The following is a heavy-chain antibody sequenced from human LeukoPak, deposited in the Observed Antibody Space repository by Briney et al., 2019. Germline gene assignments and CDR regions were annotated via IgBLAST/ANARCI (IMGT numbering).Heavy chain of an antibody. CDR2: LSGSGSSA. Sequence: GGSLRLSCAASGFTFSTYAMSWVRQAPGKGLEWVSGLSGSGSSAYYADSVKGRFTISRDNSKNTLYLQMNSLRAEDTAVYYCAREGSADYYDSSGYYGIDYWGQGTLVTVSS. D-gene: IGHD3-22*01. J-gene: IGHJ4*02. V-gene: IGHV3-23*01. CDR1: GFTFSTYA. CDR3: AREGSADYYDSSGYYGIDY.